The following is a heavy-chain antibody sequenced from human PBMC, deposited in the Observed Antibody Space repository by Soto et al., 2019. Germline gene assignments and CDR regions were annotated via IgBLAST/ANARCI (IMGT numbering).Heavy chain of an antibody. CDR1: GYSFTSYW. D-gene: IGHD2-2*01. Sequence: GESLKICCKGSGYSFTSYWISWVRQMPGKGLEWMGRFDPSDSYTNYSPSFQGHVTISADKSISTAYLPWSSLKASDTAMYYCATLGYCSSTSCYVIYYYHYCMHFSGQGTTVTVSS. V-gene: IGHV5-10-1*01. CDR2: FDPSDSYT. CDR3: ATLGYCSSTSCYVIYYYHYCMHF. J-gene: IGHJ6*02.